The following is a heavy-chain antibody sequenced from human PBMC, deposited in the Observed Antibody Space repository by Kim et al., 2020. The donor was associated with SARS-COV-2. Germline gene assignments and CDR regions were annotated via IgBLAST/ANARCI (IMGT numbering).Heavy chain of an antibody. J-gene: IGHJ4*02. CDR3: AREKGYDSSGFGLYYFDY. V-gene: IGHV3-30*01. D-gene: IGHD3-22*01. Sequence: KGRFTISRDNSKNTLYLQMNSLRAEDTAVYYCAREKGYDSSGFGLYYFDYWGQGTLVTVSS.